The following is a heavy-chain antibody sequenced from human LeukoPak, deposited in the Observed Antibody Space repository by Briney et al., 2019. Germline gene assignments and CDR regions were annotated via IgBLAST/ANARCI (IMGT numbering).Heavy chain of an antibody. CDR2: IYYSGST. D-gene: IGHD3-16*01. Sequence: PSETLSLTCTVSGGSISNYYWSWIRQPPGKGLDWIGYIYYSGSTNYNPSLKSRVTISVDTSKNQFSLKLSSVTAADTAAYYCASHVLYAFDIWGLGTMVTVSS. V-gene: IGHV4-59*01. CDR1: GGSISNYY. CDR3: ASHVLYAFDI. J-gene: IGHJ3*02.